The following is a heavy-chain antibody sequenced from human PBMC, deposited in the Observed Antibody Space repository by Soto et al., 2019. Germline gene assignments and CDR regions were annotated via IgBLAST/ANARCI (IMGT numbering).Heavy chain of an antibody. J-gene: IGHJ4*02. CDR3: ARLTLAQDSSGYHIFDY. V-gene: IGHV5-10-1*01. Sequence: GESLKISCQASGYSFTTYLISWVRQMPGKGLECMGRIDPTDSYTDYGPSFEGHVTMSVDRSINTAYLEWSSLKASDSAMYYCARLTLAQDSSGYHIFDYWGQGTLVTVSS. CDR1: GYSFTTYL. D-gene: IGHD3-22*01. CDR2: IDPTDSYT.